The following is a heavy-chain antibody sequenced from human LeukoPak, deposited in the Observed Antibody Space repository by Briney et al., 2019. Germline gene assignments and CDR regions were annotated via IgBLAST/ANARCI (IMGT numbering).Heavy chain of an antibody. CDR2: IKTDGSRT. CDR1: GFTFSAYW. V-gene: IGHV3-74*03. J-gene: IGHJ5*02. D-gene: IGHD1-26*01. Sequence: GSLRLSCAASGFTFSAYWMHLVRQAPGKGPVLVSRIKTDGSRTMYADFLQGRFTISRDTAKNTLFLQMNSLRAEDTAVYYCAREAQVGGALQSWGQGTLSPSPQ. CDR3: AREAQVGGALQS.